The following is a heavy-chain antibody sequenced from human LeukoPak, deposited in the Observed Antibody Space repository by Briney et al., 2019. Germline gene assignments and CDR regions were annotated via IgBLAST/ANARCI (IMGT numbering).Heavy chain of an antibody. V-gene: IGHV1-69*13. CDR2: IIPTFGTA. CDR3: ARARTYCSSTSCYFLDY. D-gene: IGHD2-2*01. J-gene: IGHJ4*02. Sequence: SVKVSCKASGGTFSSYAISWVRQAPGQGLEWMGGIIPTFGTANYAQKFQGRVTITADESTSTAYMELSSLRSEDTAVYYCARARTYCSSTSCYFLDYWGQGTLVTVSS. CDR1: GGTFSSYA.